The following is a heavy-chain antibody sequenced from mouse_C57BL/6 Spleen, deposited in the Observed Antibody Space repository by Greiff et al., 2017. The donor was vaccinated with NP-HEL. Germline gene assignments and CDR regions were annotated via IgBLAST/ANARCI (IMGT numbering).Heavy chain of an antibody. J-gene: IGHJ2*01. D-gene: IGHD4-1*02. CDR2: IDPSDSYT. V-gene: IGHV1-69*01. CDR1: GYTFTSYW. CDR3: ASRQLGQNYFDY. Sequence: QVQLQQPGAELVMPGASVKLSCKASGYTFTSYWMHWVKQRPGQGLEWIGKIDPSDSYTNYNQKFKGKSTFTVDKSSSTAYMQLSSLTSEDSAVYYCASRQLGQNYFDYWGQGTTLTVSS.